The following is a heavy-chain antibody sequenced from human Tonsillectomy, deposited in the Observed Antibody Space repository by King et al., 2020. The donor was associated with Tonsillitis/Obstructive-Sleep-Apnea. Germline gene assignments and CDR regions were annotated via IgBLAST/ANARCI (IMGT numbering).Heavy chain of an antibody. V-gene: IGHV4-59*01. CDR2: IYYSGST. CDR3: ARDSRRYDFWSGYYISGWFDP. Sequence: VQLQESGPGLVKPSETLSLTCTVSGGSISSYYWSWIRQPPGKGLEWIGYIYYSGSTNYNPSLKSRVTISVDTSKNQFSLKLSSVTAADTAVYYCARDSRRYDFWSGYYISGWFDPRGQGTLVTVSS. J-gene: IGHJ5*02. CDR1: GGSISSYY. D-gene: IGHD3-3*01.